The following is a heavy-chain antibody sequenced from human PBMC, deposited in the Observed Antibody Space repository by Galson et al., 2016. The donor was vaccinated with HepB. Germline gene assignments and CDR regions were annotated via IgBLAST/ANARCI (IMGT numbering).Heavy chain of an antibody. V-gene: IGHV3-30-3*01. J-gene: IGHJ6*02. CDR3: ARGVQLERRGNYYYYDMDV. Sequence: SLRLSCAASGFTFNNYAMHWARQAPGKGLEWVTVISFDGSTKYYADSVKGRFTIARDNSKNTLYLQMNSLRAEDTAAYYCARGVQLERRGNYYYYDMDVWGQGTTVTVSS. CDR2: ISFDGSTK. D-gene: IGHD1-1*01. CDR1: GFTFNNYA.